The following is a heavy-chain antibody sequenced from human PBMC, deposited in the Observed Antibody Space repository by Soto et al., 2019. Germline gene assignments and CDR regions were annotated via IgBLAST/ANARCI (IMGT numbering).Heavy chain of an antibody. CDR1: GYTFTSYY. Sequence: QVQLVQSGAEVKKPGASVKISCKASGYTFTSYYMHWVRQAPGQGLEWMGIINPSGGSTNYAQKLQDRVDMTRDTSTSTVYMELNSLRSEDTAVYYCARPPYPGCINAVCYPLDYWGQGTLVTVSS. V-gene: IGHV1-46*01. CDR3: ARPPYPGCINAVCYPLDY. CDR2: INPSGGST. J-gene: IGHJ4*02. D-gene: IGHD2-8*01.